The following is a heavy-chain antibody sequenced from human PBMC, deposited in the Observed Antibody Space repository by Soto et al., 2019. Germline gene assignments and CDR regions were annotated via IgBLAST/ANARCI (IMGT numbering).Heavy chain of an antibody. CDR3: ARERGYDFWSGYYYYYGIDV. J-gene: IGHJ6*02. Sequence: GGSLRLSCAASGFTFSSYSMNWVRQAPGKGLEWVSSISSSSSYIYYADSMKGRFTISRDNAKNSLYLQMNSLRAEDTAVYYCARERGYDFWSGYYYYYGIDVWGQGTTVTVSS. V-gene: IGHV3-21*01. CDR2: ISSSSSYI. CDR1: GFTFSSYS. D-gene: IGHD3-3*01.